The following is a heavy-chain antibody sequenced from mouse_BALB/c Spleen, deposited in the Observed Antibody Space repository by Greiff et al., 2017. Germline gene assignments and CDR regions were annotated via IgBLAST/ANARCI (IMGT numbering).Heavy chain of an antibody. J-gene: IGHJ1*01. V-gene: IGHV5-9-4*01. CDR2: ISSGGSYT. CDR3: ARDGYDGDWYFDV. Sequence: EVKLMESGGGLVKPGGSLKLSCAASGFTFSSYAMSWVRQSPEKRLEWVAEISSGGSYTYYPDTVTGRFTISRDNAKNTLYLEMSSLRSEDTAMYYCARDGYDGDWYFDVWGAGTTVTVSS. D-gene: IGHD2-2*01. CDR1: GFTFSSYA.